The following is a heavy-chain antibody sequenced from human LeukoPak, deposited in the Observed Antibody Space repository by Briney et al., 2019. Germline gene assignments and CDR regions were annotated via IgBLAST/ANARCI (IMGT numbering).Heavy chain of an antibody. CDR3: ARVLRYFGWTPQPHWDGMDV. J-gene: IGHJ6*02. CDR1: GFSLSPSGMC. V-gene: IGHV4-30-4*08. CDR2: IYYSGSP. Sequence: SGPALVKPTQTLTLTCTFSGFSLSPSGMCVRWIRQPPGKGVEWIGYIYYSGSPYYNPSLKSRVTISVDTSKNQFSLKLSSVTAEDTAVYYCARVLRYFGWTPQPHWDGMDVWGQGTTVTVSS. D-gene: IGHD3-9*01.